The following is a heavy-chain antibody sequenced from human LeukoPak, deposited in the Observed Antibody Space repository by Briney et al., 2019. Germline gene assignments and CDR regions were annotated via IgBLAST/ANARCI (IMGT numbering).Heavy chain of an antibody. CDR3: YSSSSGSYYYYYGMDV. Sequence: ASVKVSCKASGYTFTGYYVHWVRQAPGQGLEWMGWINPNSGGTNYAQKFQGRVTMTRDTSISTAYMELSRLRSDDTAVYYCYSSSSGSYYYYYGMDVWGQGTTVTVSS. D-gene: IGHD6-6*01. CDR2: INPNSGGT. V-gene: IGHV1-2*02. CDR1: GYTFTGYY. J-gene: IGHJ6*02.